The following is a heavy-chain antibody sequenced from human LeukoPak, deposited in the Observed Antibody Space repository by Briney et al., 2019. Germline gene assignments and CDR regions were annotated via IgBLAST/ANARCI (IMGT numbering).Heavy chain of an antibody. Sequence: PGRFLRLSCAASGFAFSSFAFHWLRQAPGKGLEWVADISNDGSNKEYADSVKGRFTISRDNSKHTLYLQMDSLGTEDTAVYDTAKPGGCGSIGCYRPFDYWGQGTLVTVSS. CDR2: ISNDGSNK. CDR3: AKPGGCGSIGCYRPFDY. CDR1: GFAFSSFA. D-gene: IGHD2-2*01. V-gene: IGHV3-30*04. J-gene: IGHJ4*02.